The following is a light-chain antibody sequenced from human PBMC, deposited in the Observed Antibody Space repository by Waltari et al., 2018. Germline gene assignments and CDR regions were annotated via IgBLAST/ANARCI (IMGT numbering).Light chain of an antibody. Sequence: SALTQPDSVSGSPGQSITLSCRGISSDRGGYEYVSWYQQHPGKAPKVIIYDVNNRPSGVSNRFSGSKSGSSASLTISGLQAEDEADYYCSSFTSSTTGIFGGGTKVTVL. CDR2: DVN. CDR1: SSDRGGYEY. J-gene: IGLJ2*01. V-gene: IGLV2-14*03. CDR3: SSFTSSTTGI.